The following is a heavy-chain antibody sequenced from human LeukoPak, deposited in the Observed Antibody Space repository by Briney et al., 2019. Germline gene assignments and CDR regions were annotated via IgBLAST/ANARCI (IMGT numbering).Heavy chain of an antibody. CDR1: GFTFNRNA. Sequence: AGGSLRLSCAASGFTFNRNAISWVRQALGKGLEWVSTIGGSGDKTFYADSVKGRFTISRDNSKNMVHLQMNSLTGEDTALYYCVRRGDASSGWGDHDFWGQGALVTVSS. V-gene: IGHV3-23*01. CDR3: VRRGDASSGWGDHDF. D-gene: IGHD6-19*01. J-gene: IGHJ4*02. CDR2: IGGSGDKT.